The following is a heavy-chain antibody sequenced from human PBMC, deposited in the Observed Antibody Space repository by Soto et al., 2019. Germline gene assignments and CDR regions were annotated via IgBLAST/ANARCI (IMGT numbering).Heavy chain of an antibody. CDR1: GITLGGYA. CDR2: ITASGDST. V-gene: IGHV3-23*04. CDR3: ASHGGSLCGDGSCLFVAYYFDQ. D-gene: IGHD2-15*01. Sequence: EVKLVESGGGLVQPGGSLRLSCAASGITLGGYAMSWVRQAPGKGLEWVSSITASGDSTYYADSVRGRFTISRDNSKSTLSLQISSLRVEDTAVYYCASHGGSLCGDGSCLFVAYYFDQWGPGTVVTVSS. J-gene: IGHJ4*02.